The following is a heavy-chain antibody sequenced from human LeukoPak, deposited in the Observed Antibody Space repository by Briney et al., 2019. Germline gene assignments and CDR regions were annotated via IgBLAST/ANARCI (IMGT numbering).Heavy chain of an antibody. V-gene: IGHV4-59*01. CDR2: IYYSGST. Sequence: PSETLSLTCSVSGGFISRDYWNWIRQTPGKGLEWIGCIYYSGSTYYKPSLKSRVTISVNMSKSQFSLRLTSVTAAGTAVYYCARKKDFEIWGQGTLVTVS. CDR1: GGFISRDY. CDR3: ARKKDFEI. J-gene: IGHJ3*02.